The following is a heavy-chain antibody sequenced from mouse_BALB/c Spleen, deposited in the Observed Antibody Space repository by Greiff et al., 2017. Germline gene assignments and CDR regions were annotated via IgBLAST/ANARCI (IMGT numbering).Heavy chain of an antibody. CDR2: ISSGGST. V-gene: IGHV5-6-5*01. CDR3: ARGGVSREYFDV. J-gene: IGHJ1*01. CDR1: GFTFSSYA. Sequence: EVKLMESGGGLVKPGGSLKLSCAASGFTFSSYAMSWVRQTPEKRLEWVASISSGGSTYYPDSVKGRFTTSRDNARNILYLQMSSLRSEDTAMYYCARGGVSREYFDVWGAGTTVTVSS. D-gene: IGHD1-1*01.